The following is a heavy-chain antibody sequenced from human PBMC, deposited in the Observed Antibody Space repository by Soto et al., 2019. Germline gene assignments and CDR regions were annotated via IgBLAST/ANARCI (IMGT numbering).Heavy chain of an antibody. Sequence: GGSLRLSCAASGFTFRSYSMNWVRQAPGKGLEWVSSISSSSSYIYYADSVKGRFTISRDNAKNSLYLQMNSLRAEDTAVYYCARDTFPDDPPYSSSLEAVFDYWGQGTLVTVSS. CDR1: GFTFRSYS. D-gene: IGHD6-13*01. J-gene: IGHJ4*02. CDR2: ISSSSSYI. V-gene: IGHV3-21*01. CDR3: ARDTFPDDPPYSSSLEAVFDY.